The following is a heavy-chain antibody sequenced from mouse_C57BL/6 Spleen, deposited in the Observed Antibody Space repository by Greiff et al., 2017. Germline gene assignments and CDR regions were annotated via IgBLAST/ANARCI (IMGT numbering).Heavy chain of an antibody. CDR2: IDPSDSYT. Sequence: QVQLQQSGAELVKPGASVKLSCKASGYTFTSYWMQWVKQRPGQGLEWIGEIDPSDSYTNYNQKFKGKATLTVDTSSSTAYMQLSSLTSEDSAVYYCARWGVYDGYYYFDYWGQGTTLTVSS. D-gene: IGHD2-3*01. V-gene: IGHV1-50*01. J-gene: IGHJ2*01. CDR3: ARWGVYDGYYYFDY. CDR1: GYTFTSYW.